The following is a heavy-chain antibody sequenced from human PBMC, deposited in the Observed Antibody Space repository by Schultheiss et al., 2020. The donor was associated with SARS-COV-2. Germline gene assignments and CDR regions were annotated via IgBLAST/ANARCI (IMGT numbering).Heavy chain of an antibody. J-gene: IGHJ4*02. D-gene: IGHD5-12*01. CDR2: IDPSDSYT. V-gene: IGHV5-10-1*01. CDR3: ARRQGGYDHPIDY. Sequence: GESLKISCKGSGYSFTSYWISWVRQMPGKGLEWMGRIDPSDSYTNYSPSFQGHVTISADKSISTAYLQWSSLKASDTAMYYCARRQGGYDHPIDYLGQGTLVTVSS. CDR1: GYSFTSYW.